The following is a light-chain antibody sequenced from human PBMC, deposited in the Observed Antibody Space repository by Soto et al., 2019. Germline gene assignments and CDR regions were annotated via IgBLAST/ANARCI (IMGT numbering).Light chain of an antibody. J-gene: IGLJ1*01. V-gene: IGLV1-40*01. CDR1: SSNIGAGYD. CDR2: GNS. Sequence: QSVLSQPPSVSGAPGQSVTISCTGSSSNIGAGYDVHWYQQLPGTAPKLLIYGNSNRPSGVPDRFSGSKSGISASLAITGLQAEDEADYYCQSYDSSLSSYVFGTGTKLTVL. CDR3: QSYDSSLSSYV.